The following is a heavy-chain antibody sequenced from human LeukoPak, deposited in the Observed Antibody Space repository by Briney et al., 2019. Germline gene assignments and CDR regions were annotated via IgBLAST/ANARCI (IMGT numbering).Heavy chain of an antibody. CDR1: GYTFTGYY. Sequence: ASVKVSCKASGYTFTGYYMHWVRQAPGQGLEWMGWINPNSGGTNYAQKFQGRVTMTRDTSISTAYMELSRLRSDDTAVYYCATSRSSRYYFDYWGQGTLVTVSS. D-gene: IGHD6-13*01. V-gene: IGHV1-2*02. CDR3: ATSRSSRYYFDY. J-gene: IGHJ4*02. CDR2: INPNSGGT.